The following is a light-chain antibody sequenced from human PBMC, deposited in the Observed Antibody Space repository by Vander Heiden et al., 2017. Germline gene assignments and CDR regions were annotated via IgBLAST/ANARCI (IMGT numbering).Light chain of an antibody. V-gene: IGKV1-9*01. Sequence: DIQLTQSPSFLSASVEDRVTITCRASQGISSSLAWYQQKPGKAPKLLIYGASTLQSGVPSRFSGSGSGTEFSLTITSLQPEDFATYYCQHFNSYPLTFGGGTKVEVK. CDR1: QGISSS. CDR2: GAS. J-gene: IGKJ4*01. CDR3: QHFNSYPLT.